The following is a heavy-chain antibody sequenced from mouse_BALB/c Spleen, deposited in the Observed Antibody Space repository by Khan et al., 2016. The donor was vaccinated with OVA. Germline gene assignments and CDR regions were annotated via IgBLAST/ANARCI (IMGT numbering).Heavy chain of an antibody. CDR3: ARTARIKY. Sequence: EVQLQESGPGLVKPSQSLSLTCTVTGYSITSGYGWNWIRQFPGNKLEWMGYISYSGSTNYNPPLKSRIPITRDTSKNQFILQLNSVTIENTATYYCARTARIKYWGKGTTLTVSS. CDR2: ISYSGST. J-gene: IGHJ2*01. V-gene: IGHV3-2*02. D-gene: IGHD1-2*01. CDR1: GYSITSGYG.